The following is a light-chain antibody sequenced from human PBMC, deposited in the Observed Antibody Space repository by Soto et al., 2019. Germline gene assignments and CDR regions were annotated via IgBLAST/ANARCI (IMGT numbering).Light chain of an antibody. CDR1: QSVSSN. CDR2: GAS. J-gene: IGKJ1*01. V-gene: IGKV3-15*01. CDR3: QQYNNWWT. Sequence: EIVMTQSPATLSVSPGERATLSCRASQSVSSNLAWYQQKPGQAPRLLIYGASTGATGIPARFSGSGSGTEFTLTISSLQSEDFAVYHCQQYNNWWTFGEGTKVDIK.